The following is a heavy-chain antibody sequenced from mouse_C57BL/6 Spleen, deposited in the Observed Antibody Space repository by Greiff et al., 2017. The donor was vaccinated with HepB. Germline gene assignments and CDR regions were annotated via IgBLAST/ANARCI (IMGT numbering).Heavy chain of an antibody. J-gene: IGHJ1*03. CDR1: GYTFTSYW. CDR2: IYPGSGST. V-gene: IGHV1-55*01. CDR3: ARSTGYYYGSSPWYFDV. Sequence: QVQLQQSGAELVKPGASVKMSCKASGYTFTSYWITWVKQRPGQGLEWIGDIYPGSGSTNYNEKFKSKATLTVDTSSSTAYMQLSSLTSADSAVDYWARSTGYYYGSSPWYFDVWGTGTTVTVSS. D-gene: IGHD1-1*01.